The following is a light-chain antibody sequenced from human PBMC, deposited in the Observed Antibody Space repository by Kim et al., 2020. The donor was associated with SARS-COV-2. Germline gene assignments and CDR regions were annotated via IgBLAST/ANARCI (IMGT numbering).Light chain of an antibody. Sequence: ALGQTVRITCQGDSLRSYYASWYQQKPGQAPVLVIYGKNNRPSGIPDRFSGSSSGNTASLTITGAQAEDEADYYCNSRDSSGDHVVFGGGTQLTVL. V-gene: IGLV3-19*01. CDR3: NSRDSSGDHVV. CDR1: SLRSYY. CDR2: GKN. J-gene: IGLJ2*01.